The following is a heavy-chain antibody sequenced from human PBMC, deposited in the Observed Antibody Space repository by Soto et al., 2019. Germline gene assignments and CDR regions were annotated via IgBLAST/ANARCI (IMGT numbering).Heavy chain of an antibody. J-gene: IGHJ4*02. D-gene: IGHD3-10*01. V-gene: IGHV3-33*03. Sequence: PGGSLRLSCAASGFSFSSYGMHWVRQAPGKGLEWVAVIWNDGSNKYYADPVKGRFTISRDNSKNTLYLQMSSLRAEDTAVYYCVKVTTMVRGVTDFDYWGQGTLVTVSS. CDR3: VKVTTMVRGVTDFDY. CDR1: GFSFSSYG. CDR2: IWNDGSNK.